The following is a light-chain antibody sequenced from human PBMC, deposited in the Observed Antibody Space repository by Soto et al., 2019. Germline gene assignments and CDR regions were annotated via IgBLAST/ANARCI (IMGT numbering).Light chain of an antibody. V-gene: IGKV3-11*01. J-gene: IGKJ4*01. CDR3: HQRADWPPT. CDR1: RSVNNF. Sequence: EIVLTQSPVTLSLSPGERATLSCRATRSVNNFVAWYQQKPGQAPSLLISDASNRATGIPDRFSGSGSGTDFTLTINSLEPEDFAVYFCHQRADWPPTFGGGTKVDIK. CDR2: DAS.